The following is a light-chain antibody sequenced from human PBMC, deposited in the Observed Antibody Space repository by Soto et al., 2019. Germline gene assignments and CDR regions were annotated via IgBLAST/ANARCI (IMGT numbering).Light chain of an antibody. J-gene: IGKJ1*01. V-gene: IGKV3D-20*01. CDR3: QQYGSSPRT. CDR1: QSVSSSY. Sequence: EIVLTQSPATLSLSPGERATLSCGASQSVSSSYLDWYQQKPGLAHRLPIYDASSRATGIPDRFSGSVSGTDFTLTISRLEPEDFAVYYCQQYGSSPRTFGQGTKVEIK. CDR2: DAS.